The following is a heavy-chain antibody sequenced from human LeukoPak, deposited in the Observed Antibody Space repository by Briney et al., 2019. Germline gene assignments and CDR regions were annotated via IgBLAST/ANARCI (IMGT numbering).Heavy chain of an antibody. CDR3: ARVLGAHRYGSIDH. CDR2: INPSSGST. V-gene: IGHV1-46*01. Sequence: ASVKVSCKTSGYTFTTYYMHWVRQAPGQGLEWMGIINPSSGSTSYAQKFQGRVTMTRDTSTSTVYMELSSLRSEDTAIYYCARVLGAHRYGSIDHWGQGTLFTVSS. D-gene: IGHD5-18*01. CDR1: GYTFTTYY. J-gene: IGHJ4*02.